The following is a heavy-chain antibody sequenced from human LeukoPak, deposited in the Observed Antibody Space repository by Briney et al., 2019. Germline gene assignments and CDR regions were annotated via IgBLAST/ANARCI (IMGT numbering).Heavy chain of an antibody. Sequence: ASVKVSCKASGYTFTSYGISWVRQAPGQGLEWMGWICAYNGNTNYAQKLQGRVTMTTDTSTSTAYMELRSLRSDDTAVYYCARVVTIFGVVIAKNYYYMDVWGKGTTVTVSS. CDR2: ICAYNGNT. D-gene: IGHD3-3*01. CDR1: GYTFTSYG. V-gene: IGHV1-18*01. J-gene: IGHJ6*03. CDR3: ARVVTIFGVVIAKNYYYMDV.